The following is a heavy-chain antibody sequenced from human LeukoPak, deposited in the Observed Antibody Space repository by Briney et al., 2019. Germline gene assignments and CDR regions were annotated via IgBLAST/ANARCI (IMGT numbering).Heavy chain of an antibody. Sequence: PGGSLRLSCAASGFTFSSYWMSWVRQAPGKGLEWVANIKQDGSEKYYVDSVKGRFTISRDNAKNSLYLQMNSLRAEDTAVYYCARAPLKWFGESPGVDYWGQGTLVTVSS. CDR2: IKQDGSEK. D-gene: IGHD3-10*01. CDR1: GFTFSSYW. V-gene: IGHV3-7*03. J-gene: IGHJ4*02. CDR3: ARAPLKWFGESPGVDY.